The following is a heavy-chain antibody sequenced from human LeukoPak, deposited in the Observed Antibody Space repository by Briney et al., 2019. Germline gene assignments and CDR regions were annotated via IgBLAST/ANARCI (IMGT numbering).Heavy chain of an antibody. CDR3: ARSRVPITIFGVAPVY. V-gene: IGHV1-2*02. CDR1: GYTFTGYY. D-gene: IGHD3-3*01. Sequence: GASVKVSCKASGYTFTGYYMHWVRQAPGQGLEWMGWINPNSGGTNYAQKFQGRVTMTRDTSISTAYMELSRLRSDDTAVYYCARSRVPITIFGVAPVYWGQGTLVTVSS. CDR2: INPNSGGT. J-gene: IGHJ4*02.